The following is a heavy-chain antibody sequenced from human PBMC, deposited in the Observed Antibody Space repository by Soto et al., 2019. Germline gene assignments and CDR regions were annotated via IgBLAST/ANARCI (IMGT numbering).Heavy chain of an antibody. CDR3: ARQSFSSGFSSYGMDV. CDR1: GGSITSGQW. D-gene: IGHD3-3*01. CDR2: IYHSGSS. J-gene: IGHJ6*02. Sequence: SETLSLTCAVSGGSITSGQWWSWVRQPPGKGLEWIGEIYHSGSSNYNPSLKSRVTISVDKSKTQFSLRLSSVTAADTAVYYCARQSFSSGFSSYGMDVCGQGTTVTVYS. V-gene: IGHV4-4*02.